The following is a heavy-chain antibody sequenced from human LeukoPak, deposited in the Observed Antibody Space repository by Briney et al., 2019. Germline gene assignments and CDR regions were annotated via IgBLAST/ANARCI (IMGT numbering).Heavy chain of an antibody. CDR2: IKSEGSTT. V-gene: IGHV3-74*01. Sequence: PGGPLRLSCAASGFTFSSYWMHWVRQAPGKGLVWVSRIKSEGSTTTYADSVKGRFTISRDNAKNTLYLQMNSLRAEDTAVYYCARVVDTHFDYWGQGTLVTVSS. CDR3: ARVVDTHFDY. CDR1: GFTFSSYW. J-gene: IGHJ4*02. D-gene: IGHD5-18*01.